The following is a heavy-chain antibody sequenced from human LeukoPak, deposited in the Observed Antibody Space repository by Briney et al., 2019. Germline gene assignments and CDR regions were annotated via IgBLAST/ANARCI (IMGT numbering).Heavy chain of an antibody. CDR3: ARVPGPYTTSRFDY. J-gene: IGHJ4*02. CDR1: GYTFTDYY. Sequence: ASVRVSSTPSGYTFTDYYLHWVRQAPGQGLEWMGRIDPNSGGTNYAQKFQVRVTVTRDTSISTVYMELSGLRSDDTAVYYCARVPGPYTTSRFDYWGQGTLVTVSS. CDR2: IDPNSGGT. D-gene: IGHD6-13*01. V-gene: IGHV1-2*02.